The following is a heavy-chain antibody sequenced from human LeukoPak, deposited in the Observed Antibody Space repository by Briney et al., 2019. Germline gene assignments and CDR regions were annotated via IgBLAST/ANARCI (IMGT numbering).Heavy chain of an antibody. Sequence: PGGSLRLSCAASGFTFSSYGMHWVRQAPGKGLEWVAVIWYDGSNKYYADSVKGRFIISRDNSKNTLYLQMNSLRAEDTAVYYCARGVAYDILTGYPEEDYWGQGTLVTVSS. V-gene: IGHV3-33*01. J-gene: IGHJ4*02. D-gene: IGHD3-9*01. CDR3: ARGVAYDILTGYPEEDY. CDR2: IWYDGSNK. CDR1: GFTFSSYG.